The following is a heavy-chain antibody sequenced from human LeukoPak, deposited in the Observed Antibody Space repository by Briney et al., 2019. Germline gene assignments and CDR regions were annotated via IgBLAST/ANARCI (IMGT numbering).Heavy chain of an antibody. Sequence: PGGSLRLSCAASGFTFDEYAMHWVRQAPGKGLEWVSLISGDAVNTYYADPVKGRFTISRDNSKDSLYLQMNSLRTEDTALYYCAKDLGPTGAGWFDPWGQGMLVTVSS. J-gene: IGHJ5*02. V-gene: IGHV3-43*02. CDR3: AKDLGPTGAGWFDP. D-gene: IGHD1-14*01. CDR1: GFTFDEYA. CDR2: ISGDAVNT.